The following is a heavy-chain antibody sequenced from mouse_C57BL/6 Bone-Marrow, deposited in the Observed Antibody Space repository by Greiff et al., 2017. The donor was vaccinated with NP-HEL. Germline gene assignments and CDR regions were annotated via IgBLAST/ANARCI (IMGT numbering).Heavy chain of an antibody. D-gene: IGHD1-1*01. CDR2: IDPENGDT. CDR1: GFNIKDDY. V-gene: IGHV14-4*01. Sequence: EVQVVESGAELVRPGASVKLSCTASGFNIKDDYMHWVKQRPEQGLEWIGWIDPENGDTEYASKFQGKATITADTSSNTAYLQLSSLTSEDTAVYYCTTIYGAYWGQGTLVTVSA. CDR3: TTIYGAY. J-gene: IGHJ3*01.